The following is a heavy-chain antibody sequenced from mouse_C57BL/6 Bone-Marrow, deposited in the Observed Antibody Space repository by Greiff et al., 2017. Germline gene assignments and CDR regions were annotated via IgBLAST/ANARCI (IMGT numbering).Heavy chain of an antibody. J-gene: IGHJ3*01. V-gene: IGHV2-6*01. CDR1: GFSLHSYG. CDR3: ASATDGYRFAY. CDR2: IWGVGST. D-gene: IGHD2-3*01. Sequence: VKLVESGPGLVAPSQSLSITCTVSGFSLHSYGVDWVRQSPGKGLEWLGVIWGVGSTNYNSALKSRLSISKDNSKSQVFLKMNSLQTDDTAMYYCASATDGYRFAYWGQGTLVTVSA.